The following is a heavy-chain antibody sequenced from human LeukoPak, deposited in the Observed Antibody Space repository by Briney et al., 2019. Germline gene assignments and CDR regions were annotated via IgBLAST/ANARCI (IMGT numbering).Heavy chain of an antibody. J-gene: IGHJ3*02. CDR1: GFTFSSYA. V-gene: IGHV3-30*03. Sequence: GGSLRLSCAASGFTFSSYAMHWVRQAPGKGLEWVAAISYDGSNKYYAESVKGRFTISRDNAKNSLYLQMNSLRAEDTAVYYCASEGYGGNSDAFDIWGQGTMVTVS. D-gene: IGHD4-23*01. CDR3: ASEGYGGNSDAFDI. CDR2: ISYDGSNK.